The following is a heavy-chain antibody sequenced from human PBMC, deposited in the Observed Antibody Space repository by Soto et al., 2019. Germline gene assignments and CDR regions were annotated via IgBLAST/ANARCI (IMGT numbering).Heavy chain of an antibody. CDR1: GYTFTGYY. CDR2: INPYTGST. Sequence: QVQLVQSGAEVKKPGASVRVSCKASGYTFTGYYIHWIRQAPGQGLEWMGWINPYTGSTNYAQRFQGWVARTRDTSISTAYLELSRETSDDTAVYYCARGERNALYGGGWFDPWGQGTLVTVSS. V-gene: IGHV1-2*04. CDR3: ARGERNALYGGGWFDP. J-gene: IGHJ5*02. D-gene: IGHD1-1*01.